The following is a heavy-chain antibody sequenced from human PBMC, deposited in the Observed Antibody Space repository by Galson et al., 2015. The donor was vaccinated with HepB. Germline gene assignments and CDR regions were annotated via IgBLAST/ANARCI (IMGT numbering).Heavy chain of an antibody. CDR3: AKDIIRSSSAFDY. D-gene: IGHD6-6*01. V-gene: IGHV3-30*18. CDR2: ISYDGSNK. Sequence: SLRLSCAASGFTFSSYGMHWVRQAPGKGLEWVAVISYDGSNKYYADSVKGRFTISRDNSKNTLYLQMNSLRAEDTAVYYCAKDIIRSSSAFDYWGRGALVTVSS. CDR1: GFTFSSYG. J-gene: IGHJ4*02.